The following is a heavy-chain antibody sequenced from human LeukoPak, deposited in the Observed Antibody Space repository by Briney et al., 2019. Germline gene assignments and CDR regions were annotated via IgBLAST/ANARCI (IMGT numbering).Heavy chain of an antibody. CDR2: ISSSSSYI. D-gene: IGHD4-17*01. J-gene: IGHJ4*02. CDR3: AKTRYDYGVGFDY. Sequence: GGSLRLSCAASGFTFSSYGMNWVRQAPGKGLEWVSSISSSSSYIYYADSVKGRFTISRDNAKNSLYLQMNSLRAEDPAVYYCAKTRYDYGVGFDYWGQGTLVTVSS. CDR1: GFTFSSYG. V-gene: IGHV3-21*01.